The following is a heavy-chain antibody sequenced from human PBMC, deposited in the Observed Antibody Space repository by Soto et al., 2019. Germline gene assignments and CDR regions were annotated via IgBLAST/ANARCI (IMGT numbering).Heavy chain of an antibody. J-gene: IGHJ4*02. D-gene: IGHD4-17*01. CDR3: VSSQTTVTSYDY. CDR2: IYHSGST. CDR1: GGSISSGGYS. Sequence: PSETRSLTCAVSGGSISSGGYSWSWIRQPPGKGLEWIGYIYHSGSTYYNPSLKSRVTISVDRSKNQFSLKLSSVTAADTAVYYCVSSQTTVTSYDYWGQGTLVTVSS. V-gene: IGHV4-30-2*01.